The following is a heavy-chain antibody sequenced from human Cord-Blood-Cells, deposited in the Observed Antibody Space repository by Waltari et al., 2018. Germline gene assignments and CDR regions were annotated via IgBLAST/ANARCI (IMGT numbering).Heavy chain of an antibody. J-gene: IGHJ4*02. CDR1: GYTLTELS. V-gene: IGHV1-24*01. CDR3: ATPNWGSGDRDY. D-gene: IGHD7-27*01. Sequence: QVQLVQSGAEVKKPGASVKVSCKVSGYTLTELSMHWVRQAPGKGLEWMGGFDPEDGETIYAQKFQGRGTMTEDTATDTAYMELSSLRSEDTAVYYCATPNWGSGDRDYWGQGTLVTVSS. CDR2: FDPEDGET.